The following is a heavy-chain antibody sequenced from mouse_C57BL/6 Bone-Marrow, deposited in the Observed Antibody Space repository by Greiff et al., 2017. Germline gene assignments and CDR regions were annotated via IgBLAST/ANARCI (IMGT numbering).Heavy chain of an antibody. CDR1: GFTFSSYA. J-gene: IGHJ3*01. D-gene: IGHD3-2*02. Sequence: EVHLVESGGGLVKPGGSLKLSCAASGFTFSSYAMSWVRQTPEKRLEWVATISDGGSYTYYPDNVKGRFTISRDNAKNNLYLQMSHLKSEDTAMAYCAREARTQAKDFAYWGQGTLVTVSA. V-gene: IGHV5-4*01. CDR2: ISDGGSYT. CDR3: AREARTQAKDFAY.